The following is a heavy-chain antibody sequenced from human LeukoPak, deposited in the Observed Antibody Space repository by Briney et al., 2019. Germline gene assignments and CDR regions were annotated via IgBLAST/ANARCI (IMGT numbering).Heavy chain of an antibody. CDR2: INPNSGGT. CDR3: ARGSDQESPLRYFDWLLYPTGMDV. D-gene: IGHD3-9*01. CDR1: GYTLTGYY. Sequence: ASVKVSCKASGYTLTGYYMHWVRQAPGQGLEWMGWINPNSGGTNYAQKFQGWVTMTRDTSISTAYMELSRLRSDDTAVYYCARGSDQESPLRYFDWLLYPTGMDVWGQGTTVTVSS. V-gene: IGHV1-2*04. J-gene: IGHJ6*02.